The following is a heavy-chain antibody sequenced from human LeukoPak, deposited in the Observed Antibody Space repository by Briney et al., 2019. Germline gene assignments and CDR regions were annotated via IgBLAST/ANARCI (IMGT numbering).Heavy chain of an antibody. D-gene: IGHD3-10*01. Sequence: SGPTLVNPTQTLTLTCSFSGFSLNDIGVGVAWIRQPPGKALEWLAVTYWNNDKSYSPSLKSRLTIAGDTSRSQVVLSMTNMDPVDTATYFCAHEGRGSGRYTMWGQGTLVTVSS. CDR3: AHEGRGSGRYTM. CDR1: GFSLNDIGVG. J-gene: IGHJ4*02. V-gene: IGHV2-5*01. CDR2: TYWNNDK.